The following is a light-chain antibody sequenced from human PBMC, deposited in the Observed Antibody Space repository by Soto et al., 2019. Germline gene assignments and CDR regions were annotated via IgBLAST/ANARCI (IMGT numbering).Light chain of an antibody. CDR3: QQSNNWPWT. V-gene: IGKV3-15*01. CDR2: DAS. J-gene: IGKJ1*01. Sequence: EIVMTQSPATLSVSPVERATLSCRASQSVSSSYLAWYQQKPGQAPRLLIYDASTRATGIPARFSGSGSGTEFTLTISSLQSEDFAVYYCQQSNNWPWTFGQGTKVDIK. CDR1: QSVSSSY.